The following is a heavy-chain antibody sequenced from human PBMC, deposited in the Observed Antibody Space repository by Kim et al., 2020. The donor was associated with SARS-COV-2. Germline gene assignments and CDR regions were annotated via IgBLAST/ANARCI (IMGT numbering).Heavy chain of an antibody. V-gene: IGHV1-18*04. CDR2: ISAYNGNT. CDR3: AGRGGTSKVSRVGYYYGMDV. CDR1: GYTFTSYG. D-gene: IGHD1-1*01. J-gene: IGHJ6*02. Sequence: ASVKVSCKASGYTFTSYGISWVRQAPGQGLEWMGWISAYNGNTNYAQKLQGRVTMTTDTSTSTAYMELRSLRSDDTAVYYCAGRGGTSKVSRVGYYYGMDVWGQGTTVTVSS.